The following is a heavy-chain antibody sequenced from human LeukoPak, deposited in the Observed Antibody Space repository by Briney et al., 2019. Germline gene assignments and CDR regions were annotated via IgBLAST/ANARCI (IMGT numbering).Heavy chain of an antibody. CDR2: ISWNGGSI. V-gene: IGHV3-9*01. Sequence: GRSLRLSCEASGFTFDDYAMHWVRQAPGKGLEWVSGISWNGGSIGYADSVKGRFTISRDNAKKSLYLQMNSLRAEDTALYYCAKSGSGEFGFDYWGQGTLVTVSS. CDR1: GFTFDDYA. D-gene: IGHD3-16*01. CDR3: AKSGSGEFGFDY. J-gene: IGHJ4*02.